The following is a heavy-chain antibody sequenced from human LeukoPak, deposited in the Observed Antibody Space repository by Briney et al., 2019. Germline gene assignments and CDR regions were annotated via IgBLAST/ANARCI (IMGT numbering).Heavy chain of an antibody. CDR1: GYTFTSYG. D-gene: IGHD2-2*01. CDR2: ISAYNGNT. J-gene: IGHJ4*02. Sequence: GASVKVSCKASGYTFTSYGISWVRQAPGQGLEWMGWISAYNGNTNYAQKLQGRVTMTTDTSTSTAYMELRSLRSDDTAVYYCARDPSPDIVVVLTDDYWGQGTLVTVSS. V-gene: IGHV1-18*01. CDR3: ARDPSPDIVVVLTDDY.